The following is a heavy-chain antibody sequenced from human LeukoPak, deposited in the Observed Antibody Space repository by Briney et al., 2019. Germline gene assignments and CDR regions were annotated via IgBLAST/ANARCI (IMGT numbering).Heavy chain of an antibody. D-gene: IGHD1-26*01. J-gene: IGHJ5*02. Sequence: PSETLSLTCTVSGGSISSSGYYWGWIRQPPGKGLEWIASVYYSGSTYYNPSLKSRVTISVDTSKNQLSLKLSSLTAADTAVYYCARHEYSGSYYGLSWFDPWGQGTLVTVSS. CDR1: GGSISSSGYY. V-gene: IGHV4-39*01. CDR3: ARHEYSGSYYGLSWFDP. CDR2: VYYSGST.